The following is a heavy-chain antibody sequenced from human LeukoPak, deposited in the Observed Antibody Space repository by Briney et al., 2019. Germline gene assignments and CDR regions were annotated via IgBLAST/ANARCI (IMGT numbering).Heavy chain of an antibody. CDR2: IYYSGST. J-gene: IGHJ4*02. V-gene: IGHV4-59*01. Sequence: SETLSLTCTVSGGSISSYYWSWIRQPPGKGLEWIGYIYYSGSTNYNPSLKSRVTISVDTSKNQFSLKLSSVTAADTAVYYCAGGSTSFYGDYWGQGTLVTVSS. D-gene: IGHD2-2*01. CDR3: AGGSTSFYGDY. CDR1: GGSISSYY.